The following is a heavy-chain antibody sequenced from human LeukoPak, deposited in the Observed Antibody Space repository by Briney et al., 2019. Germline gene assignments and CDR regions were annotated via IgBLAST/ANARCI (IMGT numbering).Heavy chain of an antibody. V-gene: IGHV4-39*01. CDR1: GGSISSSIYY. CDR3: AAPTYYDSSGYYFPPFDY. Sequence: SETLSLTCTVSGGSISSSIYYWGWIRQPPGKGLEWIGSIYYSGSTYYNPSLKSRVTISVDTSKNQFSLKLSSVTAADTAVYYCAAPTYYDSSGYYFPPFDYWGQGTVVTVSS. D-gene: IGHD3-22*01. J-gene: IGHJ4*02. CDR2: IYYSGST.